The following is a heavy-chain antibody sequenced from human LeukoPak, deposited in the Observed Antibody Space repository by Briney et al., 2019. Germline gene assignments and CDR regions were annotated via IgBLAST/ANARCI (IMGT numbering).Heavy chain of an antibody. CDR1: GGSFSGYY. D-gene: IGHD3-10*01. CDR3: ARETGSGSYYKGGLFDY. J-gene: IGHJ4*02. CDR2: INHSGST. V-gene: IGHV4-34*01. Sequence: PSETLSLTCAVYGGSFSGYYWSWIRQPPGKGLEWIGEINHSGSTNYNPSLKSRVTISVDTSKNQFSLKLSSVTAADTAVYYCARETGSGSYYKGGLFDYWGQGTLVTVSS.